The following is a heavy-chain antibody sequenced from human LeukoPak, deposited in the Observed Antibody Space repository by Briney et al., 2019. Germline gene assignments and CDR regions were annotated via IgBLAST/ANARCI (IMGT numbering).Heavy chain of an antibody. CDR2: IYYSGST. Sequence: SETLSLTCTVSGDSISSSSCYWGWIRQSPGKGLEWIGSIYYSGSTYYNPSLKSRVTISVDTSKNKFSLKVSSVTAADTAVYYCARYPILAGYSYGYSDYWGQGTLVTVSS. CDR1: GDSISSSSCY. D-gene: IGHD5-18*01. CDR3: ARYPILAGYSYGYSDY. J-gene: IGHJ4*02. V-gene: IGHV4-39*01.